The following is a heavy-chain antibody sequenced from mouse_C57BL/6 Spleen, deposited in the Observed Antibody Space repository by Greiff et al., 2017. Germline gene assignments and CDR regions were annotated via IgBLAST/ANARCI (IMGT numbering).Heavy chain of an antibody. CDR3: ARNYYGYDDYAMDY. D-gene: IGHD2-2*01. CDR2: ISSGSSTI. Sequence: EVKLVESGGGLVKPGGSLKLSCAASGFTFSDYGMHWVRQAPEKGLEWVAYISSGSSTIYYAVTVKGRFTISRDNAKNTLFLQMTSLRSEDTAMYYCARNYYGYDDYAMDYWGQGTSVTVSS. J-gene: IGHJ4*01. V-gene: IGHV5-17*01. CDR1: GFTFSDYG.